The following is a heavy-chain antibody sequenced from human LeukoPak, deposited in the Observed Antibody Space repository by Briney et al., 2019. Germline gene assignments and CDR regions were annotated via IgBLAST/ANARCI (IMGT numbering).Heavy chain of an antibody. Sequence: GASVKVSCKASGYTFTSYGISWVRQAPGQGLEWMGWISGYNGYTKNAQKFQGRLTMITDTSTSTAYMELRSLRSDDTAVFYCARDLTHRRNYDSSGYQIVPAFWGQGTLVTVSS. J-gene: IGHJ4*02. V-gene: IGHV1-18*01. D-gene: IGHD3-22*01. CDR2: ISGYNGYT. CDR3: ARDLTHRRNYDSSGYQIVPAF. CDR1: GYTFTSYG.